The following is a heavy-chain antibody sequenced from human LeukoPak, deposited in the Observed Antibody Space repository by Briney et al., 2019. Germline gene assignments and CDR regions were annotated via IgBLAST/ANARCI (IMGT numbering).Heavy chain of an antibody. J-gene: IGHJ4*02. Sequence: GGSLRLSCAASGFTFSSYAMSWVRQAPGKGLEWVSAIGGSGGSTYYADSVKGRSTISRDNPKNTLYLQMNRLRAEDTAVYYCAKDYRRTYYDILTGYFAQGHLDYWGQEALVTVSS. V-gene: IGHV3-23*01. CDR3: AKDYRRTYYDILTGYFAQGHLDY. D-gene: IGHD3-9*01. CDR2: IGGSGGST. CDR1: GFTFSSYA.